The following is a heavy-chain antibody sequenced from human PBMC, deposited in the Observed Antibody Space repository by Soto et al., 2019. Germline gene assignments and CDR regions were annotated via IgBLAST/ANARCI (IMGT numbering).Heavy chain of an antibody. V-gene: IGHV3-30*18. CDR3: AKALGELSPESFDY. CDR2: MSYDGNNQ. CDR1: GFTFSSYA. D-gene: IGHD3-16*02. J-gene: IGHJ4*02. Sequence: QVQLVESGGGVVQPGRSLRLSCAASGFTFSSYAMHWVGQAPGKRLEWVAIMSYDGNNQYYADSVKGRFTISRDNFKNTLYLQMNSLRAVDTAMYYCAKALGELSPESFDYWGQGILVTVSS.